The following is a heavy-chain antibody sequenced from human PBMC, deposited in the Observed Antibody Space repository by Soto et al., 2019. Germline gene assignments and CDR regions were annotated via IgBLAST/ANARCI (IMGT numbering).Heavy chain of an antibody. CDR1: GFRFSDYG. V-gene: IGHV3-30*18. D-gene: IGHD1-26*01. Sequence: QVQLVESGGGVVQPGRSLRLSCAASGFRFSDYGIHWVRRAPGKGLEWVALISYDGSKKFYTDSVKGRFTISRDNSKKTMYLQIDRLRAEDTAVYYCAKMDADLLPYYYYGMDVWGQGTTVTVSS. J-gene: IGHJ6*02. CDR3: AKMDADLLPYYYYGMDV. CDR2: ISYDGSKK.